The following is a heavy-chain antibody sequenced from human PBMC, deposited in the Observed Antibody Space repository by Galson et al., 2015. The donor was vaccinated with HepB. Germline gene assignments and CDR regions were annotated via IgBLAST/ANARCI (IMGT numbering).Heavy chain of an antibody. CDR3: AREGYGSGSPDY. CDR1: GFTFSDYY. V-gene: IGHV3-11*06. CDR2: ISSSSSYT. D-gene: IGHD3-10*01. Sequence: SLRLSCAASGFTFSDYYMSWLRQAPGKGLEWVSYISSSSSYTNYADSVKSRFTISRDNAKNSLYLQMNSLRAEDTAVYYCAREGYGSGSPDYWGQGTLVTVSS. J-gene: IGHJ4*02.